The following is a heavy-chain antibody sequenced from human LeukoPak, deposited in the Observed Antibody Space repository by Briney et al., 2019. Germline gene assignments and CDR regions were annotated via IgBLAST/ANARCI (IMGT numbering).Heavy chain of an antibody. J-gene: IGHJ4*02. V-gene: IGHV4-34*01. Sequence: SETLSLTCAVYGGSFSGYYWSWIRQPPGKGLEWIGEINHSGSTNYNPSLKSRVTISRDTSKNEFSLKLSSVTAADTAVYYCARDSRRDGYNLDYWGRGTLVTVSS. D-gene: IGHD5-24*01. CDR3: ARDSRRDGYNLDY. CDR2: INHSGST. CDR1: GGSFSGYY.